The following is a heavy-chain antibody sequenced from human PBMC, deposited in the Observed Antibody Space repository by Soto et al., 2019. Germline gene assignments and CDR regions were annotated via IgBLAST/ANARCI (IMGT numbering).Heavy chain of an antibody. CDR1: GYTFTSYD. V-gene: IGHV1-8*01. J-gene: IGHJ6*02. D-gene: IGHD2-2*01. CDR3: ARGGRGYCSSTSCYSRYSPRYYGMDV. CDR2: MNPNSGNT. Sequence: QVQLVQSGAEVKKPGASVKVSCKASGYTFTSYDINWVRQATGQGLEWMGWMNPNSGNTGYAQKFQGRVTMTRHTYKSTAYVERSSLRSEDTAVDYCARGGRGYCSSTSCYSRYSPRYYGMDVWGQGTTVTVSS.